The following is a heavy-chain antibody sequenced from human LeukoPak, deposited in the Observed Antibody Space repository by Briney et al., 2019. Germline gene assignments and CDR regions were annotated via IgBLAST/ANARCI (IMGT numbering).Heavy chain of an antibody. CDR2: IHTSGSN. CDR1: GVSISPYY. D-gene: IGHD1-26*01. CDR3: ARLLPPSGSYSYYYYYMDV. J-gene: IGHJ6*03. V-gene: IGHV4-4*09. Sequence: SETLSLTCAVSGVSISPYYWAWIRQPPGKGLEWIGYIHTSGSNNQYPSLKSRVTISVDTSKNQFSLKLTSVTAADTAVYYCARLLPPSGSYSYYYYYMDVWGKGTTVTVSS.